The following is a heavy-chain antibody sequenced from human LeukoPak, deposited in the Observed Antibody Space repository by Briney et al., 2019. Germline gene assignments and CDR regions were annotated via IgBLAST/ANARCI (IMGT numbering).Heavy chain of an antibody. CDR1: GFTFSSYS. CDR2: ISSSSSYI. V-gene: IGHV3-21*01. D-gene: IGHD6-13*01. Sequence: GGSLRLSCAASGFTFSSYSMNWVRQAPGKGLEWVSSISSSSSYIYYADSVKGRFTISRDNAMNSLYLQMNSLRAEDTAVYYCASQIAAAKKGDYWGQGTLVTVSS. J-gene: IGHJ4*02. CDR3: ASQIAAAKKGDY.